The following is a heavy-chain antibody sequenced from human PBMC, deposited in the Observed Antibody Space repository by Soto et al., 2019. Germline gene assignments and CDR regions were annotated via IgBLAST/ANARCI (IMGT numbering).Heavy chain of an antibody. D-gene: IGHD4-17*01. Sequence: QDQLVQSGAEVKKPGSSVKVSCKASGGTFSSHTFSWVRQAPGQGLEWMGRIIPAHGTATYAQKFQGRVTITADESATTVYMELNSLRSEDTAVYYCARPDFGDYWYFDLWGRGTRVTVSS. V-gene: IGHV1-69*08. J-gene: IGHJ2*01. CDR1: GGTFSSHT. CDR2: IIPAHGTA. CDR3: ARPDFGDYWYFDL.